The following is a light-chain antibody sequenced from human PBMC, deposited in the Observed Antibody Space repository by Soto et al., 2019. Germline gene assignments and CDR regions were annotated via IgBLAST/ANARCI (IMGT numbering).Light chain of an antibody. Sequence: DIQMTQSTSSLSASVGDRVTITCRASQSISSYLNWYQQKPGIAPKLLIYAASSLQSGVPSRFSGSGSGTDFTLTISSLQPEEFATYYCQQSYSTPYTFGQGTKLEI. CDR3: QQSYSTPYT. CDR1: QSISSY. J-gene: IGKJ2*01. CDR2: AAS. V-gene: IGKV1-39*01.